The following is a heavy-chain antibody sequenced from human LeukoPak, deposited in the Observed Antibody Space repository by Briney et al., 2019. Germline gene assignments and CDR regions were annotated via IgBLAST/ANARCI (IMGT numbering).Heavy chain of an antibody. CDR2: FSSSGSTI. V-gene: IGHV3-48*03. J-gene: IGHJ6*03. CDR1: GFTFSSYE. D-gene: IGHD1-26*01. Sequence: GGSLRLSCAASGFTFSSYEMNWVRQAPGKGLEWVPYFSSSGSTIYYADSVKGRFTISRDNSKNTLYLQMNSLRAADTAVYYCAKGYGWEASYYYYYMDVWGKGTTVTISS. CDR3: AKGYGWEASYYYYYMDV.